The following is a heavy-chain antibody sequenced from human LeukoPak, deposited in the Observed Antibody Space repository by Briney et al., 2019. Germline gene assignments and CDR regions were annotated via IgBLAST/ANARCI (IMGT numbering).Heavy chain of an antibody. CDR2: ISSDSSTI. V-gene: IGHV3-48*01. D-gene: IGHD1-26*01. CDR1: GFIFSSYS. J-gene: IGHJ3*02. Sequence: GGSLRLSCAASGFIFSSYSMNWVRQAPGKGLEWVSYISSDSSTIYYADSVKGRSTISRDNAKNFLYLQVSSLRAEDTAVYYCARGGSYLSAFDIWGQGTMVTVSS. CDR3: ARGGSYLSAFDI.